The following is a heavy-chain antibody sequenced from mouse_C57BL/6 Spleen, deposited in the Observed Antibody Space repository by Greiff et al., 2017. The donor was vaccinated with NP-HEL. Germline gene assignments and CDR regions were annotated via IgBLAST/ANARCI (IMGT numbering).Heavy chain of an antibody. Sequence: VQLQQPGAELVRPGSSVKLSCKASGYTFTSYWMHWVKRRPIQGLEWIGNIDPSDSETHYNQKFKDKATLTVDKSSSTAYMQLSSLTSEDSAVYYCARRYDGYYDYFDYWGQGTTLTVSS. CDR1: GYTFTSYW. D-gene: IGHD2-3*01. J-gene: IGHJ2*01. V-gene: IGHV1-52*01. CDR2: IDPSDSET. CDR3: ARRYDGYYDYFDY.